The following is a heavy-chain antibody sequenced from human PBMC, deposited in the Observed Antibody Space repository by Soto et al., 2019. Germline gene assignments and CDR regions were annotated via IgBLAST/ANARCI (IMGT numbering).Heavy chain of an antibody. V-gene: IGHV3-23*01. CDR2: ISGSGGST. D-gene: IGHD3-16*01. J-gene: IGHJ4*02. Sequence: PGGSLRLSCAASGFTFSSYAMSWVRQAPGKGLEWVSAISGSGGSTYYADSVKGRFTISRDNSKNTLYLQMNSLRAEDTAVYYCAKSGLDMITFGGAHDYWGQGTLVTVSS. CDR1: GFTFSSYA. CDR3: AKSGLDMITFGGAHDY.